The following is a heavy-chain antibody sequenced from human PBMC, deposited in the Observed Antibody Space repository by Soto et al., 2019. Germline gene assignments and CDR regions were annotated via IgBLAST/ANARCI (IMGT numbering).Heavy chain of an antibody. CDR1: GGSVSSSSYY. Sequence: PSETLSLTCTVSGGSVSSSSYYWSWIRQPPGKGLEWIGYIYYSGSTNYNPSLKSRVTISVDTSKNQFSLKLSSVTAADTAVYYCARTGLSHYDSSGYPYWGQGTLVTVSS. D-gene: IGHD3-22*01. CDR2: IYYSGST. V-gene: IGHV4-61*01. J-gene: IGHJ4*02. CDR3: ARTGLSHYDSSGYPY.